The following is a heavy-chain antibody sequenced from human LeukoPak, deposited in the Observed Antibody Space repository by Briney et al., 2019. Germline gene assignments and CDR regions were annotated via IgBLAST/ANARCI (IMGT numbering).Heavy chain of an antibody. J-gene: IGHJ4*02. V-gene: IGHV4-59*08. CDR1: GGSITSYS. D-gene: IGHD3-16*01. CDR3: ARWGSNMAREKGDH. Sequence: AETLSLTCNVSGGSITSYSWNWLRQAPGKGLEWLGYSYYSGTTNYNTSLKTRVTISVDAYKNQFSLKLRSVTAADTAVYYCARWGSNMAREKGDHWGQGTLVTVSS. CDR2: SYYSGTT.